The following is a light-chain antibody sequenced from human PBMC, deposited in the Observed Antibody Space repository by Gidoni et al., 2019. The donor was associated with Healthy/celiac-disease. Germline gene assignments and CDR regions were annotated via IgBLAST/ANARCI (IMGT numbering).Light chain of an antibody. V-gene: IGKV1-8*01. CDR3: QQYYSYPYT. J-gene: IGKJ2*01. Sequence: IRLTQYPSSFSASTGDSVTNTCRASQGISSYLAWYQQKPGKAPKLLIYAASTLQSGVPSRFSGSGSGTDFTLTISCLQSEDFATYYCQQYYSYPYTFGQGTKLEIK. CDR1: QGISSY. CDR2: AAS.